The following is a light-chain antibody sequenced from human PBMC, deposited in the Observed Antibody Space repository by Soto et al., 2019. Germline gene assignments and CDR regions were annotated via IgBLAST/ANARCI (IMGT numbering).Light chain of an antibody. CDR2: GVS. CDR3: SSYTSSSTLYVV. CDR1: SSDVGGYNY. J-gene: IGLJ2*01. V-gene: IGLV2-14*01. Sequence: QSALTQPASVSGSPGQSITISCTGTSSDVGGYNYVSWYQQHPGKAPKLMIYGVSNRPSGVSNRFSGSKSGNTASLTISGLQAEDESDYYSSSYTSSSTLYVVFGGGTKLTVL.